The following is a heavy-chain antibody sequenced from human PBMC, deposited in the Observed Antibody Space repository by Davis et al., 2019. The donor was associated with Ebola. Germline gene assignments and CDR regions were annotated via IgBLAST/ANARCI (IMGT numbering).Heavy chain of an antibody. CDR1: GGSISSSSYY. J-gene: IGHJ5*02. CDR2: IYYSGST. Sequence: MPSETLSLTCTVSGGSISSSSYYWGWIRQPPGKGLEWIGSIYYSGSTYYNPSLKSRVTISVDTSKNQFSLKLSSVTAADTAVYYCARHPIWFRELLYENWFDPWGQGTLVTVSS. CDR3: ARHPIWFRELLYENWFDP. D-gene: IGHD3-10*01. V-gene: IGHV4-39*01.